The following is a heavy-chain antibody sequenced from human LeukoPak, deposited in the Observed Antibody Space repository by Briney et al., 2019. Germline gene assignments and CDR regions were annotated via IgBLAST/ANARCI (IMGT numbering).Heavy chain of an antibody. J-gene: IGHJ3*02. CDR2: IYYSGST. V-gene: IGHV4-31*03. D-gene: IGHD2-2*01. CDR1: GGSISSGGYY. Sequence: SQTLSLTCTVSGGSISSGGYYWRWIRQHPGKGLEWIGYIYYSGSTYYNPSLKSRVTISVDTSKNQFSLKLSSVTAADTAVYYCARGGREDIVVVPAAPLRAFDIWGQGTMVTVSS. CDR3: ARGGREDIVVVPAAPLRAFDI.